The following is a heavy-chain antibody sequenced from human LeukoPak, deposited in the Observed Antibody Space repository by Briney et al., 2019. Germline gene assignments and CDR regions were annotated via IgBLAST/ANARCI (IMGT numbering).Heavy chain of an antibody. J-gene: IGHJ4*02. V-gene: IGHV4-59*01. CDR3: ARDLGGNPWYFDY. D-gene: IGHD1-14*01. CDR2: IYYSGST. Sequence: SETLSLTCTVSGGTIRSYYWSWIRQPPGKGLEWIGNIYYSGSTNVHPSLKSRVTISVDPSKNQLSLDLSSVTTADTAVYYCARDLGGNPWYFDYWGQGILVTVSS. CDR1: GGTIRSYY.